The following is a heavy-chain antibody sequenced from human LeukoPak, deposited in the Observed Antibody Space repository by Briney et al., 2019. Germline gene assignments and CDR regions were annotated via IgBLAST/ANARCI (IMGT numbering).Heavy chain of an antibody. CDR2: IYSGGST. CDR3: ARVQVGATLDY. V-gene: IGHV3-53*01. J-gene: IGHJ4*02. CDR1: GFTVSSNY. Sequence: GGSLRLSCAASGFTVSSNYMSWVRQAPGKGLEWVSVIYSGGSTYYSDSVKGRFTISRDNSKNTLYLQMNSLRAEDTAVYYCARVQVGATLDYWGQGTLVTVSS. D-gene: IGHD1-26*01.